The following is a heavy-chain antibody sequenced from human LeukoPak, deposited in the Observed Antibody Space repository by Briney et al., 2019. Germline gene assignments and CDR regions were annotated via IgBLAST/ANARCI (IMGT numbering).Heavy chain of an antibody. CDR2: INQDGGDK. CDR3: ARLDWGTTDY. Sequence: GGSLRLSCAASGFTFSIYWMSWVRQAPGKGLEWVANINQDGGDKYNADSVKGRFTISRDNAKNSLYLQMNSLRDEDTAVYYCARLDWGTTDYWGQGALVSVCS. V-gene: IGHV3-7*04. J-gene: IGHJ4*02. D-gene: IGHD1-1*01. CDR1: GFTFSIYW.